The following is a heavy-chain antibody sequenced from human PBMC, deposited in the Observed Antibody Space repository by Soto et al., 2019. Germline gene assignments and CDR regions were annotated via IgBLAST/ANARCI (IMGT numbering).Heavy chain of an antibody. D-gene: IGHD3-10*01. V-gene: IGHV3-21*01. CDR1: GFTFSSYS. J-gene: IGHJ6*03. CDR3: ARYGFEDYYYYRDF. Sequence: EVQLVESGGGLVKPGGSLRLSCAASGFTFSSYSMNWVRQAPGKGLEWVSSISSSSSYIYYADSVKGRFTISRDNAKNLLYLQTNSLRAEDTAVYYCARYGFEDYYYYRDFWGKGTTVTVSS. CDR2: ISSSSSYI.